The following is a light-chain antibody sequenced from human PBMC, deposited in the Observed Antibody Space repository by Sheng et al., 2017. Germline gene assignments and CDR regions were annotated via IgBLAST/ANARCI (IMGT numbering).Light chain of an antibody. CDR3: ATRDNSLSLWV. Sequence: QSALTQPPSASGSPGQSVTISCTGTSSDVGGYDHVSWYQHHPDKAPKLLIFETNRRPSGIPGRFSGSKSGTSATLGITGLQTADEAEYFCATRDNSLSLWVFGGGTKVTVL. CDR1: SSDVGGYDH. J-gene: IGLJ3*02. V-gene: IGLV2-8*01. CDR2: ETN.